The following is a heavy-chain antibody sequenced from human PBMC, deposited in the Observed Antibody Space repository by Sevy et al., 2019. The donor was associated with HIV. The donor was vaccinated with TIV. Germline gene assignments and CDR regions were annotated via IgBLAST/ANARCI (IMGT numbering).Heavy chain of an antibody. J-gene: IGHJ4*02. D-gene: IGHD3-22*01. CDR3: ARGPYYYDSSGSYYFDY. V-gene: IGHV3-30-3*01. Sequence: GGSLRLSCAASGFTFSSYAMHWVRQAPGKGLEWVAAISYDGSNKYYADSVKGRFTISRDNSKNTLYLQMNSLRAEDTAVYYCARGPYYYDSSGSYYFDYWGQGTLVTVSS. CDR2: ISYDGSNK. CDR1: GFTFSSYA.